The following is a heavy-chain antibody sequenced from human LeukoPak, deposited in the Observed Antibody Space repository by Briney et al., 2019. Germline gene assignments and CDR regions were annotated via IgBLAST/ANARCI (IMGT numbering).Heavy chain of an antibody. CDR2: ISSSSSYI. CDR1: GFTFSSHS. D-gene: IGHD3-3*01. Sequence: PGGSLRLSCAASGFTFSSHSMTWVRQAPGKGLEWVSSISSSSSYIYYADSVKGRFTISRDNAKNSLYLQMNSLRAEDTAVYYCARGMGNTIFGVVIIGLNYWGQGTLVTVSS. V-gene: IGHV3-21*01. J-gene: IGHJ4*02. CDR3: ARGMGNTIFGVVIIGLNY.